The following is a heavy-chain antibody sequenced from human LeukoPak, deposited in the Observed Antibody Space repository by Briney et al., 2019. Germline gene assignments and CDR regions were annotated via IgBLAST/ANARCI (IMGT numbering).Heavy chain of an antibody. V-gene: IGHV1-58*01. Sequence: SVKVSCTASGFTFTSSAVQWVRQARGQRLEWIGWIVVGSGNTNYAQKFQERVTITRDMSTSTAYMELSSLRSEDTAVYYCAAGLAVAGTEPFDYWGQGTLVTVSS. CDR3: AAGLAVAGTEPFDY. CDR2: IVVGSGNT. CDR1: GFTFTSSA. D-gene: IGHD6-19*01. J-gene: IGHJ4*02.